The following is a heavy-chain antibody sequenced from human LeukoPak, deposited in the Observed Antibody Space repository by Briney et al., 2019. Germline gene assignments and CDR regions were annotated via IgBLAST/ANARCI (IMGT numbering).Heavy chain of an antibody. J-gene: IGHJ5*02. D-gene: IGHD2-15*01. Sequence: PSETLSLTCAVYGGSFSGYYWSWIRQPPGKGLKWIGEINHSGSINYSPSLKSRVTISVDTSKSQFSLKLSSVTAADTAVYYCARGGRIVVVVAARRYNWFDPWGQGTLVTVSS. V-gene: IGHV4-34*01. CDR3: ARGGRIVVVVAARRYNWFDP. CDR2: INHSGSI. CDR1: GGSFSGYY.